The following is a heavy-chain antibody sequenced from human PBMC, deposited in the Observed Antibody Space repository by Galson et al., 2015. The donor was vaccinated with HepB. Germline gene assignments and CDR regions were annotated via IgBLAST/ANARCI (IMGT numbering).Heavy chain of an antibody. CDR3: ARDRVNHPPFAFAITMVRGVPSVWFDP. Sequence: SVKVSCKASGYTFTSYYMHWVRQAPGQGLEWMGIINPSGGSTSYAQKFQGRVTMTRGTSTSTVYMELSSLRSEDTAVYYCARDRVNHPPFAFAITMVRGVPSVWFDPWGQGTLVTVSS. J-gene: IGHJ5*02. D-gene: IGHD3-10*01. V-gene: IGHV1-46*01. CDR2: INPSGGST. CDR1: GYTFTSYY.